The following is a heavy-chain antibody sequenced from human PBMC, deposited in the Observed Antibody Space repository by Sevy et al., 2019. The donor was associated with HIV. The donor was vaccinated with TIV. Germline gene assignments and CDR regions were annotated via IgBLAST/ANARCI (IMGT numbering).Heavy chain of an antibody. Sequence: SETLSLTCAVSGGSISSSNWWSWVRQPPGKGLEWIGEIYHSGSTNYNPSLKSRVTISVDKSKNQFSLKRSSVTAADTAVYYCARVGIVATNGLYYYYGMDVWGQGTTVTVSS. D-gene: IGHD5-12*01. J-gene: IGHJ6*02. CDR3: ARVGIVATNGLYYYYGMDV. CDR1: GGSISSSNW. V-gene: IGHV4-4*02. CDR2: IYHSGST.